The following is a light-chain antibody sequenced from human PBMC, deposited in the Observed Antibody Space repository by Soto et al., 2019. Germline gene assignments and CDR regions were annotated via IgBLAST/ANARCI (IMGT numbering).Light chain of an antibody. CDR3: QHYNSYSEA. CDR2: DAS. Sequence: DIQMTQSPSTLSASVGDRVTISCRASQSISSWLAWYQQKPGKAPKLLMSDASSLERGVPSRFSGSGSGTEFTLTISSLQPDDFATYYCQHYNSYSEAFGQGTKVDI. J-gene: IGKJ1*01. CDR1: QSISSW. V-gene: IGKV1-5*01.